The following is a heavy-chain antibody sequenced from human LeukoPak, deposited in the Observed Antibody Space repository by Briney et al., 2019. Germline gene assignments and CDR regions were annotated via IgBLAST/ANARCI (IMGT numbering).Heavy chain of an antibody. J-gene: IGHJ6*02. D-gene: IGHD3-10*01. CDR3: ARDRSLWVRGVLAPRDYHYGMDV. Sequence: GASVKVSCKASGYTFTGYYMHWVRQAPGQGLEWMGWINPNSGGTNYAQKFQGRVTMTRDTSISTAYMELSGLRSDDTAVYYCARDRSLWVRGVLAPRDYHYGMDVWGQGTTVTVSS. CDR2: INPNSGGT. V-gene: IGHV1-2*02. CDR1: GYTFTGYY.